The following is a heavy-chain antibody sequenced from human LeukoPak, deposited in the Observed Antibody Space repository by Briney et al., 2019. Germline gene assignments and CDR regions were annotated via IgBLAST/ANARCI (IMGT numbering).Heavy chain of an antibody. CDR1: GFTFSSYS. J-gene: IGHJ4*02. Sequence: GGSLRLSCAASGFTFSSYSMNWVRQAPGKGLEWVSSISSSSSYIYYADSVKGRFTISRDNAKNSLYLQMNSLRAEDTAVYFCAKQSLYDSSGHFHYWGQGTLVTVSS. V-gene: IGHV3-21*04. CDR2: ISSSSSYI. CDR3: AKQSLYDSSGHFHY. D-gene: IGHD3-22*01.